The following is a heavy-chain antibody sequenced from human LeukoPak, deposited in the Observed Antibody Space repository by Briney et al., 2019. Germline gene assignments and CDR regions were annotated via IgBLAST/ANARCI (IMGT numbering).Heavy chain of an antibody. V-gene: IGHV4-4*07. J-gene: IGHJ5*02. CDR2: IYSSGST. Sequence: PSETLSLTCTVSGGSINSYYWSWIRQPAGKGLEWIGRIYSSGSTNYNPSLKSRVTMSVDTSKNKFSLKLSSVPAADTAVYYCARDWGGVVLVPPALRGFDPWGQGTLVTVSS. CDR3: ARDWGGVVLVPPALRGFDP. D-gene: IGHD2-2*01. CDR1: GGSINSYY.